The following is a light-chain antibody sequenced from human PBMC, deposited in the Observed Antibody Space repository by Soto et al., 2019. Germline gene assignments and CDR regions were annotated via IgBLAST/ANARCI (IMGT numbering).Light chain of an antibody. CDR3: QHYNRSFWA. CDR2: AAS. CDR1: QGISSY. V-gene: IGKV1-8*01. Sequence: AIRMTQSPSSFSASTGDRVTITCRASQGISSYLAWYQQKPGKAPKLLIYAASTLQSGVPSRFSGSGSGTEFALTISSLQPDDFATYYCQHYNRSFWAFGQGTKVDIK. J-gene: IGKJ1*01.